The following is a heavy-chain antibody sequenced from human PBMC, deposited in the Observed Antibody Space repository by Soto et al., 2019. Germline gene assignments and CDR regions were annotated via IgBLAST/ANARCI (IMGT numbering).Heavy chain of an antibody. CDR3: ARASLRFLEWGDPRYYFDY. V-gene: IGHV4-59*01. CDR2: IYYSGST. Sequence: SETLSLTCTVSGGSISSYYWSWIRQPQGKGLEWIGYIYYSGSTNYNPSLKSRVTISVDTSKNQFSLKLSSVTAADTAVYYCARASLRFLEWGDPRYYFDYWGQGTLVTVSS. CDR1: GGSISSYY. J-gene: IGHJ4*02. D-gene: IGHD3-3*01.